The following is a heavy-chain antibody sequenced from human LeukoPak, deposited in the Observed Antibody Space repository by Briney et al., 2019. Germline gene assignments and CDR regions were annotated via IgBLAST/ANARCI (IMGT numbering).Heavy chain of an antibody. CDR2: IYYSGST. V-gene: IGHV4-59*01. J-gene: IGHJ6*02. D-gene: IGHD2-15*01. CDR3: ARDQKGGSTFYYYYGMDV. Sequence: PSETLSLTCTVSGGSISSDYWSWIRQPPGKGLEWIGYIYYSGSTNYNPSLKSRGTISVDTSKNQFSLKLSSVTAADTAVYYCARDQKGGSTFYYYYGMDVWGQGTTVTVSS. CDR1: GGSISSDY.